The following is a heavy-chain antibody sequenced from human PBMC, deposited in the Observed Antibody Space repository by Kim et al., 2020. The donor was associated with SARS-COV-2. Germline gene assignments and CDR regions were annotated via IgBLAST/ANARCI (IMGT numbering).Heavy chain of an antibody. D-gene: IGHD1-26*01. CDR1: GFTFTSYA. CDR2: INADSGNT. J-gene: IGHJ4*02. CDR3: AAKPRAYGGSYVDS. V-gene: IGHV1-58*01. Sequence: SVKVSCKASGFTFTSYAVQWVRQAPGQRLEWIGWINADSGNTNYAQKFQGRVTITRDTSTSTAYMELNSLRSEDTAVYYCAAKPRAYGGSYVDSWGQGTLVTVSS.